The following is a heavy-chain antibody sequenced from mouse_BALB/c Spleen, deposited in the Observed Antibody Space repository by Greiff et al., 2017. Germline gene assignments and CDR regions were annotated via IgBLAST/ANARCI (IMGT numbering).Heavy chain of an antibody. D-gene: IGHD2-1*01. CDR3: ARRGNYDFDY. Sequence: DVMLVESGGDLVKPGGSLKLSCAASGFTFSSYGMSWVRQTPDKRLEWVATISSGGSYTYYPDSVKGRFTISRDNAKNTLYLQMSSLKSEDTAMYYCARRGNYDFDYWGQGTTLTVSS. J-gene: IGHJ2*01. CDR2: ISSGGSYT. V-gene: IGHV5-6*02. CDR1: GFTFSSYG.